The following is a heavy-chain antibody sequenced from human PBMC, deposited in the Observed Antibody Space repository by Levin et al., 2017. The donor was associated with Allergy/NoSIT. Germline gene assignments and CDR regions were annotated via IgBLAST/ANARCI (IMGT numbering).Heavy chain of an antibody. CDR2: IKQDGSEK. Sequence: LSLTCAASGFTFSSYWMSWVRQAPGKGLEWVANIKQDGSEKYYVDSVKGRFTISRDNAKNSLYLQMNSLRAEDTAVYYCARDTMGSSGCMDYWGQGTLVTVSS. D-gene: IGHD6-19*01. CDR1: GFTFSSYW. CDR3: ARDTMGSSGCMDY. J-gene: IGHJ4*02. V-gene: IGHV3-7*04.